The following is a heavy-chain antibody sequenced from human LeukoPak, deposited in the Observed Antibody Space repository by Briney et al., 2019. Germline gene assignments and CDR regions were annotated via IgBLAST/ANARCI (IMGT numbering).Heavy chain of an antibody. D-gene: IGHD3-22*01. CDR2: IYSGGST. CDR3: ARAKYYYDSSGYSQTRGFDY. V-gene: IGHV3-53*01. CDR1: GFTVSSNY. J-gene: IGHJ4*02. Sequence: PGASLRLSCAASGFTVSSNYMSWVRQAPGKGLEWVSVIYSGGSTYCADSVKGRFTISRDNSKNTLYLQMNSLRAEDTAVYYCARAKYYYDSSGYSQTRGFDYWGQGTLVTVSS.